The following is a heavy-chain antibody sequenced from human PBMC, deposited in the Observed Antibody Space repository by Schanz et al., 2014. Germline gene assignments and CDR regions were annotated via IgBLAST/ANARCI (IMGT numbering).Heavy chain of an antibody. Sequence: EVQLLESGGGLVKPGESLRLSCAASGFTFTTYAMTWVRQAPGKGLEWVSNISPTGSSTYYADSVKGRFTISRDSSKNTLYLQMNSLRAEDTAVYYCARSRGFDSIFDFGGRGTLVTVSS. J-gene: IGHJ4*02. CDR1: GFTFTTYA. CDR3: ARSRGFDSIFDF. V-gene: IGHV3-23*01. D-gene: IGHD5-12*01. CDR2: ISPTGSST.